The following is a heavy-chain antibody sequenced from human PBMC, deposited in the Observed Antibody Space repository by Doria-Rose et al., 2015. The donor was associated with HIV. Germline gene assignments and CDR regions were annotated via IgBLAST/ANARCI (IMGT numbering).Heavy chain of an antibody. CDR3: ARDAGDYNFWSGYYSRYWYFDL. Sequence: EWVANITQDGSEKYYVDSVKGRFTISRDNAKNSLYLQMNSLRAEDTAVYYCARDAGDYNFWSGYYSRYWYFDLWGRGTLVTVSS. CDR2: ITQDGSEK. D-gene: IGHD3-3*01. V-gene: IGHV3-7*01. J-gene: IGHJ2*01.